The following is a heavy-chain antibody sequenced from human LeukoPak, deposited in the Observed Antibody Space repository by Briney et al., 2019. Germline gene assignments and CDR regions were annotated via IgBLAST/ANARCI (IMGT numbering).Heavy chain of an antibody. CDR1: GGSISTYY. CDR2: IYSSGTT. CDR3: GRGSGRYYYYGIEV. Sequence: SETLSLTCNVSGGSISTYYWSWIRQPPGKKLEWIGHIYSSGTTNYNPSLKSRLSISAETSKNQFTLQVSSVTAAATAVYYWGRGSGRYYYYGIEVWGQGTPVTVSS. D-gene: IGHD7-27*01. V-gene: IGHV4-59*01. J-gene: IGHJ6*02.